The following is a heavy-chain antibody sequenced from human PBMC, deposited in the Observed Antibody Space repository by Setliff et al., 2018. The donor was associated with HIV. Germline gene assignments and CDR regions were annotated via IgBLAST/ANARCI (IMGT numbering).Heavy chain of an antibody. D-gene: IGHD1-26*01. V-gene: IGHV1-18*01. CDR2: ISTYSDET. Sequence: ASVKVSCKPSGYTFTTYGLSWVRQAPGQGLEWMGWISTYSDETSYAQNLQGRVTMTTDTSTSTAYMELRSLRFDDTAVYYCARDPRATIPRFDGYYFDYWGQGTLVTVSS. J-gene: IGHJ4*02. CDR3: ARDPRATIPRFDGYYFDY. CDR1: GYTFTTYG.